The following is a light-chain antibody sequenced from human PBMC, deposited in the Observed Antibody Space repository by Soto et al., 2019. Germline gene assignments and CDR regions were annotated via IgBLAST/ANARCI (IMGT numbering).Light chain of an antibody. Sequence: QSALTQPASVSGSPGQSITISCTGTRSDIGGYNYVSWYQQHPDKAPNLIIYDVTHRPSGISNRFSGSKSGNAASLTISGLQPEDEADYYCISFTSSTSVVFGGGTKLTVL. CDR2: DVT. V-gene: IGLV2-14*03. CDR3: ISFTSSTSVV. J-gene: IGLJ2*01. CDR1: RSDIGGYNY.